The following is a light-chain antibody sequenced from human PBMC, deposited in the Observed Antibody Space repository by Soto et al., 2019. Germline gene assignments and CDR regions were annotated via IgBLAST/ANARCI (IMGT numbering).Light chain of an antibody. V-gene: IGKV3-20*01. CDR3: QQYGVSPET. CDR1: QSVGSNL. CDR2: SAS. J-gene: IGKJ3*01. Sequence: ESVLTQSPGTLSLSPGERATLSCRASQSVGSNLVAWYQQRPGQAPRLLIHSASKRATGIPDRFSGSASGSDFTLTISRVEPEDSGMYYCQQYGVSPETFGPGTKLDIK.